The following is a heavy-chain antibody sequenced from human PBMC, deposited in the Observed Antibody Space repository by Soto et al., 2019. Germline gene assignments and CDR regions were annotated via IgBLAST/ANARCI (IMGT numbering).Heavy chain of an antibody. CDR1: GGSISSSNR. J-gene: IGHJ5*02. CDR3: ARVAKDELGYWSGGSCCSVGGGLEP. V-gene: IGHV4-4*02. D-gene: IGHD2-15*01. CDR2: IYHSGCT. Sequence: KSSVTLSLTCAVAGGSISSSNRWSCVRQPPGKGLEWFGEIYHSGCTNYNPSLKSRVTISVDKSTNQFSLNLSSVTAADTAVYHCARVAKDELGYWSGGSCCSVGGGLEPRRKVTLVTASS.